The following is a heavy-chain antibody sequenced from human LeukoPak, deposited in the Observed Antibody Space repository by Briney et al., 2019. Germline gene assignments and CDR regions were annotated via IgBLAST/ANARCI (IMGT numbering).Heavy chain of an antibody. J-gene: IGHJ4*02. D-gene: IGHD6-13*01. Sequence: GGSLRLSCAASGFTFDDYAMHWVRQAPGKGLEWVSGISWNSGSIGYADSVKGRFTISRDNAKNSLYLQMNSLRAEDMALYYCAKEGSSGNFDYWGQGTLVTVSS. CDR3: AKEGSSGNFDY. V-gene: IGHV3-9*03. CDR2: ISWNSGSI. CDR1: GFTFDDYA.